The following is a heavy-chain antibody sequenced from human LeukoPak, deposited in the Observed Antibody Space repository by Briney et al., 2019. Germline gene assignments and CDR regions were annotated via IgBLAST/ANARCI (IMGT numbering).Heavy chain of an antibody. V-gene: IGHV3-11*01. J-gene: IGHJ3*02. CDR3: ARGITTVVTYDAFDI. CDR2: ISSSGSTI. CDR1: GFTFSDYY. Sequence: GGSLRLSCAASGFTFSDYYMSWIRQAPGKGLEWVSYISSSGSTIYYADSVKGRFTISRDNAKNSLCLQMNSLRAEDTAVYYCARGITTVVTYDAFDIWGQGTMVTVSS. D-gene: IGHD4-23*01.